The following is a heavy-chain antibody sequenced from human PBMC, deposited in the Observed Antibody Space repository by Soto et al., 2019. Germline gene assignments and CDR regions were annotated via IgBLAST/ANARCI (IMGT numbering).Heavy chain of an antibody. CDR3: ARSYYYDSSGYYYGYNY. V-gene: IGHV2-70*01. Sequence: SGPTLVNPTQTLTLTCTFSGFSLSTSGMCVSWIRQPPGKALEWLALIDWDDDKYYSTSLKTRLTISKDTSKNQVVLTMTNMDPVDTATYYFARSYYYDSSGYYYGYNYWGQGTLVTVSS. J-gene: IGHJ4*02. CDR1: GFSLSTSGMC. D-gene: IGHD3-22*01. CDR2: IDWDDDK.